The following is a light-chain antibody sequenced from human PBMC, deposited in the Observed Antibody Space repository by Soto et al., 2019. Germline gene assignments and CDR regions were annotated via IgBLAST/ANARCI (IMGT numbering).Light chain of an antibody. CDR2: AAS. J-gene: IGKJ3*01. CDR3: QQSYSTPPVT. V-gene: IGKV1-39*01. Sequence: DIQMTQSPSSLSASVGDRVTITCRASQSISSYLNWYQQKPGKAPKLLIYAASSLQSGVPSRFSGSGSGTDFTLTTSSLQPEDFATYYCQQSYSTPPVTFGPGTKVDIK. CDR1: QSISSY.